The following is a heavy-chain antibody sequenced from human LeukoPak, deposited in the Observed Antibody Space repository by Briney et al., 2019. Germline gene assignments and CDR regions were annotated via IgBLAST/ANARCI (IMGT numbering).Heavy chain of an antibody. CDR3: ARGDYGDNTMVY. J-gene: IGHJ4*02. CDR2: MYTSGRT. Sequence: SETLSLTCTVSGGSISSYYWSWIRQPAGKGLEWIGRMYTSGRTNYNPSLKSRVTISVDTSKNQFSLKLSSVTAADTAVYYCARGDYGDNTMVYWGQGTLVTVSS. V-gene: IGHV4-4*07. D-gene: IGHD4-17*01. CDR1: GGSISSYY.